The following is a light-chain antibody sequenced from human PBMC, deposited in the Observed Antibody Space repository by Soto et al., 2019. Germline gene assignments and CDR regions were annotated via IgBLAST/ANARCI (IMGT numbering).Light chain of an antibody. CDR2: RAD. Sequence: QSVLTQPPSASGTPGQTVTISCSGRSSNIGSNYVYWYQQLPGTAPRLLMYRADQRPSGVPDRFSGSKSGTSASLAISGLRSEDGADYYCAAWDDTLSGLVFGGGTKVTVL. J-gene: IGLJ2*01. CDR1: SSNIGSNY. CDR3: AAWDDTLSGLV. V-gene: IGLV1-47*01.